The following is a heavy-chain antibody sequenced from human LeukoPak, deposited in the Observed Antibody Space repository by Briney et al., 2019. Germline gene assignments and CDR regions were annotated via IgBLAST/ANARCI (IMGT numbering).Heavy chain of an antibody. CDR2: IYTSGST. Sequence: SQTLSLTCTVSGGSISSGSYYWSWIRQPAGKGLEWLGRIYTSGSTNYNTSLKSRATISVDTSKNQFSLKLSSVTAADTAVYYCARDGFGEFLESGGMDVWGQGTTVTVSS. CDR1: GGSISSGSYY. J-gene: IGHJ6*02. D-gene: IGHD3-10*01. CDR3: ARDGFGEFLESGGMDV. V-gene: IGHV4-61*02.